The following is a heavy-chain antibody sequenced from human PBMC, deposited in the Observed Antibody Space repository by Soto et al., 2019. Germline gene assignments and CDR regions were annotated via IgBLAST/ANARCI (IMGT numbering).Heavy chain of an antibody. J-gene: IGHJ4*02. V-gene: IGHV5-51*01. CDR3: ARPSNNYVAY. CDR1: GDSFSNYW. Sequence: PGESLKISCKGSGDSFSNYWIAWVRQMPGKGLEWMGIIYPGDSDTRYSPSFQGQVTISADKSISTAYLQWNSLKASDTAMYYCARPSNNYVAYWGQGTLVTVSS. CDR2: IYPGDSDT.